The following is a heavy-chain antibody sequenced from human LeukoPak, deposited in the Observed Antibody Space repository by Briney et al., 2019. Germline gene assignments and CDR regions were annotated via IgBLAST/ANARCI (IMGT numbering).Heavy chain of an antibody. D-gene: IGHD6-13*01. CDR3: ARGASSSWYSLWKF. CDR1: GSSISSYY. Sequence: SETLSLTCNVSGSSISSYYWSWIRQPPGEGLEWIGYFYHSGGTNYNPSLKGRATISVGTSKNEVSLKLRSVTAADTAVYYSARGASSSWYSLWKFWGQGTLVTVSS. V-gene: IGHV4-59*01. CDR2: FYHSGGT. J-gene: IGHJ4*02.